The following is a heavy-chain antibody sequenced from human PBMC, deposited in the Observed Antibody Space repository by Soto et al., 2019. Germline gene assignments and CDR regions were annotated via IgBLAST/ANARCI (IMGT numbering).Heavy chain of an antibody. CDR3: ARRAPNHHYYYMDV. V-gene: IGHV4-59*08. Sequence: PSETLSLTCTVSGGSISSHYWSWIRQPPGKGLEWIGYIYYTGSTNYNPALRSRVTISVDTSKNQFSLQLTSVTVADTAVYYCARRAPNHHYYYMDVWGNGITVTVSS. D-gene: IGHD2-8*01. CDR2: IYYTGST. J-gene: IGHJ6*03. CDR1: GGSISSHY.